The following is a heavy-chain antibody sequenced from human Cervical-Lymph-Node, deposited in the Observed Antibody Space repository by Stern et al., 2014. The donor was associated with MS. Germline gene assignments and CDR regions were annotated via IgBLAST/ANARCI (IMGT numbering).Heavy chain of an antibody. V-gene: IGHV4-4*07. CDR2: VDYPGST. CDR3: AREEVVVPGGLRY. Sequence: VQLLESGPGLVKPSETLSLTCTVSGDSLNIYYWSWIRQSPGTGLEWLGRVDYPGSTNYNPSLKSRFTISLDKSKNQFSLKLISVTAADTAVYFCAREEVVVPGGLRYWGQGTLVTVSS. D-gene: IGHD3-16*01. J-gene: IGHJ4*02. CDR1: GDSLNIYY.